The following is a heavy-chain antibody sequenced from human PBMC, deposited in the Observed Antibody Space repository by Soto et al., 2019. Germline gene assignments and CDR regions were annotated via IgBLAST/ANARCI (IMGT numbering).Heavy chain of an antibody. Sequence: QVQLVQSGAEVKKPGSSVKVSCKASGGTFSSYAISWVRQAPGQGLEWMGGIIPIFGTANYAQKFQGRVTITADESTSKACMELSSLRSEDTAVYYCATADDYGDYGAYYYGMDVWGQGTTVTVSS. CDR1: GGTFSSYA. V-gene: IGHV1-69*12. CDR3: ATADDYGDYGAYYYGMDV. J-gene: IGHJ6*02. CDR2: IIPIFGTA. D-gene: IGHD4-17*01.